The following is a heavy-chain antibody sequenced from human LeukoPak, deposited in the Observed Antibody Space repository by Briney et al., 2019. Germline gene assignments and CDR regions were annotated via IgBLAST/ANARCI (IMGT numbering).Heavy chain of an antibody. Sequence: SGPTLVKPSQTLTLTCTFSGFSFNSSGVAVGWVRQPPGKALEWLALIFWDYDKWYSPSLRSRLTITKDTSKNQVVLTMTNMGRVDSGTYYCAHDTTPPRGFEYWGQGTLVSVSS. D-gene: IGHD1-26*01. V-gene: IGHV2-5*02. CDR2: IFWDYDK. CDR3: AHDTTPPRGFEY. CDR1: GFSFNSSGVA. J-gene: IGHJ4*02.